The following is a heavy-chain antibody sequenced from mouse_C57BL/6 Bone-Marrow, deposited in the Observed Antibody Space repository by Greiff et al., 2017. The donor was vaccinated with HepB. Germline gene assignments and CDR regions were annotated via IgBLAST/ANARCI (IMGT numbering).Heavy chain of an antibody. Sequence: EVQLRQSGAELVRPGASVKLSCTASGFNIKDDYMHWVKQRPEQGLEWIGWIDPENGDTEYASKFQGKATITADTSSNTAYLQLSSLTSEDTAVYYCAFITTVVGPSWFAYWGQGTLVTVSA. D-gene: IGHD1-1*01. J-gene: IGHJ3*01. CDR2: IDPENGDT. CDR1: GFNIKDDY. V-gene: IGHV14-4*01. CDR3: AFITTVVGPSWFAY.